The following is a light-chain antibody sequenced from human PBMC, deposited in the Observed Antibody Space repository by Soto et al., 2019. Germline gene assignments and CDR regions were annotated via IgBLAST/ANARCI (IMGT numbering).Light chain of an antibody. J-gene: IGLJ1*01. Sequence: QSVLSQPPSAAGSPGQSVTISCTGTSSDVGGYKYVSWYQQHPGKAPKIMIYEINKRSSGVPDRFWGSKSGNTASLTISGLQAEDEAEYYCCSDAGKYYVFGTGTKVTVL. CDR1: SSDVGGYKY. CDR3: CSDAGKYYV. V-gene: IGLV2-8*01. CDR2: EIN.